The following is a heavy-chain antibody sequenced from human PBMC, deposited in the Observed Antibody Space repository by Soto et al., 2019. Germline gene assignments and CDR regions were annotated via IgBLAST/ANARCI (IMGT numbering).Heavy chain of an antibody. D-gene: IGHD3-22*01. CDR1: GFTFSNAW. V-gene: IGHV3-15*01. Sequence: EVQLVESGGGLVKPGGSVRLSCAASGFTFSNAWMSWVRQAPGKGLEWVDRIKSKSAGGTTEYDAPVKDRFTISRDDSKNTLYLQLNSLKIEDTAVYYCARGHRSSGKIFDSWGQGTLVTVSS. CDR3: ARGHRSSGKIFDS. J-gene: IGHJ4*02. CDR2: IKSKSAGGTT.